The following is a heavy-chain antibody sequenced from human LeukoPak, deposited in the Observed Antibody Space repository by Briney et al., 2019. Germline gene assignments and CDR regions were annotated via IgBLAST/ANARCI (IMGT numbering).Heavy chain of an antibody. CDR2: ISYDGSNK. V-gene: IGHV3-30-3*01. Sequence: GGSLRLSCAASGFTFSSYAMHWVRQAPGKGLEWVAVISYDGSNKYYADSVKGRFTISRDNSNNTLYLQMNSLRAEDTAVYYCARDGLLGYFDYWGQGTLVTVSS. D-gene: IGHD2-15*01. CDR1: GFTFSSYA. CDR3: ARDGLLGYFDY. J-gene: IGHJ4*02.